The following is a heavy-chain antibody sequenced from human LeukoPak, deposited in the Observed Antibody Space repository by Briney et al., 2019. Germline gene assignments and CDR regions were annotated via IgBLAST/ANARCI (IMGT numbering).Heavy chain of an antibody. J-gene: IGHJ3*02. CDR3: ARVGSYYDAFDI. CDR1: GGSISSHY. D-gene: IGHD3-22*01. V-gene: IGHV4-59*11. CDR2: IYYSGST. Sequence: SETLSLTCTVSGGSISSHYWSWIRQPPGKGLEWIGYIYYSGSTNYNPSLKSRVTISVDTSKNQFSLKLSSVTAADTAVYYCARVGSYYDAFDIWGQGTMVTVSS.